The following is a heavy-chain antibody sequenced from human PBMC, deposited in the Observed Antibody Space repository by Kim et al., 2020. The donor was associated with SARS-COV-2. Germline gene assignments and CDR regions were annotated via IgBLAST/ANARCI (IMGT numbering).Heavy chain of an antibody. V-gene: IGHV1-69*04. J-gene: IGHJ6*03. CDR3: ARGRREYSSSLSTRRYYYYMDV. D-gene: IGHD6-6*01. CDR1: GGTFSSYA. CDR2: IIPILDIA. Sequence: SVKVSCKASGGTFSSYAISWVRQAPGQGLEWMGRIIPILDIANYAQKFQGRVTITADKSTSTAYMELSSLRSEDTAVYYCARGRREYSSSLSTRRYYYYMDVWGKGTTVTVSS.